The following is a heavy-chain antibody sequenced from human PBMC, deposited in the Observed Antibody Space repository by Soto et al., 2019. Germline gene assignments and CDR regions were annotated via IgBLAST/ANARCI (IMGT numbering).Heavy chain of an antibody. Sequence: GGSLRLASAVSGFKVMSHWMSWVRQAPGKGLEWVASIKEDGSEIYYLHSVRGRFSISRDSAGNALHLTMNYLSAEDTGLYFCARDIGFDYVNWGQGTLVTVSS. J-gene: IGHJ4*02. CDR3: ARDIGFDYVN. CDR1: GFKVMSHW. CDR2: IKEDGSEI. D-gene: IGHD3-16*01. V-gene: IGHV3-7*01.